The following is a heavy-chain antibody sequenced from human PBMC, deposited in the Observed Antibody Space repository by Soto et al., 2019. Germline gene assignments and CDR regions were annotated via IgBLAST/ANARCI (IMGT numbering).Heavy chain of an antibody. CDR2: SKSKTDGGTT. Sequence: PGGSLRLSCAASGFTFSNAWMSWVRQAPGKGLEWGGRSKSKTDGGTTDYAAHVKGRFTISRDDSKNTLYLQMNSLKTEDTAVYCCTTEALLLRFLEWHWVPFDYRGQGTLVTVSS. D-gene: IGHD3-3*01. J-gene: IGHJ4*02. CDR3: TTEALLLRFLEWHWVPFDY. V-gene: IGHV3-15*01. CDR1: GFTFSNAW.